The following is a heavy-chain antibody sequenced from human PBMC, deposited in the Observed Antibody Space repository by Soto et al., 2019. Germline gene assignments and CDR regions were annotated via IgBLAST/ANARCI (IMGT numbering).Heavy chain of an antibody. D-gene: IGHD3-22*01. CDR1: GFTFSSYA. Sequence: GGSLRLSCAASGFTFSSYAMSWVRQAPGKGLKWVSAISGSGGSTYNENTLKGRFTISRDNSKNTLYLQMNSLRAEDTAVYYCAKSPFLDYDSSGYYYVGMDVWGQGTTVTVSS. J-gene: IGHJ6*02. V-gene: IGHV3-23*01. CDR3: AKSPFLDYDSSGYYYVGMDV. CDR2: ISGSGGST.